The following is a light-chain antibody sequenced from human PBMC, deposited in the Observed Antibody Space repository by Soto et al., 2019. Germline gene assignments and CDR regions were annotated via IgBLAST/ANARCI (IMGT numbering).Light chain of an antibody. CDR2: AAS. CDR1: QSINSY. CDR3: QQTYDTPG. V-gene: IGKV1-39*01. J-gene: IGKJ1*01. Sequence: DIQMTQSPSSLSASVGDRVSITCGASQSINSYLNWYQQKPGKAPKLLIFAASSLQSGVPSRFSGSGSGTDFTLTISSLQPEDFATYYCQQTYDTPGFGQGTTVEIK.